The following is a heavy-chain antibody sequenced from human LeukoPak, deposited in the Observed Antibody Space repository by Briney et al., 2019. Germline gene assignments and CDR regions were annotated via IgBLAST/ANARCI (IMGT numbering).Heavy chain of an antibody. V-gene: IGHV4-38-2*02. CDR2: LYHSGNT. CDR3: ARGHSSGYYYDGGFDY. J-gene: IGHJ4*02. Sequence: ETXXXTXSVSGFSISSGYYWGWIRQSPGXGLEXIGSLYHSGNTYSNPSLRSRVSMSVDTSNNEFSLKASFVTAADTAVYYCARGHSSGYYYDGGFDYWGQGTLVTVSS. D-gene: IGHD3-22*01. CDR1: GFSISSGYY.